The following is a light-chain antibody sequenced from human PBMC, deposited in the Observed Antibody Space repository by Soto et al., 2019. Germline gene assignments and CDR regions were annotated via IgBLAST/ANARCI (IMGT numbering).Light chain of an antibody. Sequence: IQLTQSPSSLSASVGDRVTITCRASQDISSFLAWYQQKPGKAPKLLIFAASTLQSGVPSRFSGSGSGTDFTLTISSLQPEDFATYYCQQSYFVPPTFGQGTRLEIK. J-gene: IGKJ5*01. V-gene: IGKV1-9*01. CDR3: QQSYFVPPT. CDR2: AAS. CDR1: QDISSF.